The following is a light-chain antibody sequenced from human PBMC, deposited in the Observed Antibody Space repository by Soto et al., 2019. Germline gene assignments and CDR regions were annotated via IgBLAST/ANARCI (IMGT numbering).Light chain of an antibody. V-gene: IGLV2-14*01. Sequence: QSVLTQPASVSGSPGQSITIACTGTSSDVGGYNYVSWYQQHPGKAPKLMIYEVSNRPSGVSNRVSGSKSGNTAALTISGLQVEDEAHYYCSSYTGSSTPLVFGTGTKVTVL. J-gene: IGLJ1*01. CDR3: SSYTGSSTPLV. CDR1: SSDVGGYNY. CDR2: EVS.